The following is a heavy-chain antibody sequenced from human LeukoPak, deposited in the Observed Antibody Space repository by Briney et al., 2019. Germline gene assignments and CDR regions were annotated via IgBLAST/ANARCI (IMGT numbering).Heavy chain of an antibody. CDR3: ARLRGDYYDILTGTFDY. V-gene: IGHV4-34*01. D-gene: IGHD3-9*01. CDR2: INHSGNI. CDR1: GGSFSGYY. Sequence: SETLSLTCAVYGGSFSGYYWSWIRQPPGKGLEWIGEINHSGNINNNPSLKSRVTMSVDTSKNQFSLKLSSVTAADTAVYYCARLRGDYYDILTGTFDYWGQGTLATVSS. J-gene: IGHJ4*02.